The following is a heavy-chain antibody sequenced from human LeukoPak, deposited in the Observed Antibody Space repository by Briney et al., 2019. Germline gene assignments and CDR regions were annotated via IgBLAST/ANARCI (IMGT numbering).Heavy chain of an antibody. CDR3: ARVKWLDDY. D-gene: IGHD3-22*01. J-gene: IGHJ4*02. CDR1: GFTFSSYE. Sequence: GGSLRLSCAASGFTFSSYEMNWVRQAPGKGLEWISYITPSGDSKYYADSVKGRFTISRDNAKNSLYLQMYSLRAEDTAVYYCARVKWLDDYWGQGTLVTVSS. CDR2: ITPSGDSK. V-gene: IGHV3-48*03.